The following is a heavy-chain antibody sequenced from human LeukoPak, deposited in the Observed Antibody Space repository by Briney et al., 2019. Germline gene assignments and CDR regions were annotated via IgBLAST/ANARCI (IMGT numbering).Heavy chain of an antibody. CDR1: GFTFSSYS. CDR2: ISSSSSYI. Sequence: GGSLRLSCAASGFTFSSYSMNWVRQAPGKGLEWVSSISSSSSYIYYADSVKGRFTISRDNAKNSLYLQINSLRAEDTAVYYCARDKDYYGSGSYLFWGQGTLVTVSS. CDR3: ARDKDYYGSGSYLF. D-gene: IGHD3-10*01. J-gene: IGHJ4*02. V-gene: IGHV3-21*01.